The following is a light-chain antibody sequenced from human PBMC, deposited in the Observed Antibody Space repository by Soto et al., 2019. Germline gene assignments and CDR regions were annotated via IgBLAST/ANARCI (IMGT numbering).Light chain of an antibody. CDR2: DYN. CDR3: ATWDSSLRAYV. J-gene: IGLJ1*01. Sequence: QSVLTQPPSVSAAPGQKVTISCSGSTSNIGNNYVSWYQHLPGAAPKLLIYDYNRLPSGIPDRFSGSRSGTLATLGITGLQTGDEADYYCATWDSSLRAYVFGAGTKVTVL. CDR1: TSNIGNNY. V-gene: IGLV1-51*01.